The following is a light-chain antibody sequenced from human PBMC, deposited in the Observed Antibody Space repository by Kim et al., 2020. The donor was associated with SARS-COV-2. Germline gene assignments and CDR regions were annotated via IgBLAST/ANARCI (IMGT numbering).Light chain of an antibody. Sequence: EIVITQSPATLSVSPGERATLSCRASQSVMSYLAWYQQRPGQAPRLLIYGASTRATDIPARFSGRWSGTEFTLTISSLQSEDFAVYYCQQYNTWPSLTFGGGTKVDIK. CDR3: QQYNTWPSLT. J-gene: IGKJ4*01. CDR2: GAS. CDR1: QSVMSY. V-gene: IGKV3-15*01.